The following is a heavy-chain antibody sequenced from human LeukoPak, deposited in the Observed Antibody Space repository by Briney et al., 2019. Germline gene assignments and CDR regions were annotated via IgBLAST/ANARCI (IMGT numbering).Heavy chain of an antibody. V-gene: IGHV1-2*02. D-gene: IGHD1-1*01. CDR3: ATTRGGQYWFDP. CDR1: GYTFTGYY. Sequence: ASVKVSCKASGYTFTGYYMHWVRQAPGQGLEWMGWINPNSGGTNYAQKFQGRVTMTRDTSISTAYMELSRLRSDDTAVYYCATTRGGQYWFDPWGQGTLVTVSP. CDR2: INPNSGGT. J-gene: IGHJ5*02.